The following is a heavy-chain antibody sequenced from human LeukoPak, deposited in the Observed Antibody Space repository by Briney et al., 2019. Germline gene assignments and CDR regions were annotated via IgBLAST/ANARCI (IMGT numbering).Heavy chain of an antibody. CDR3: AREGRWGMKYYFDY. CDR2: VYHTGST. J-gene: IGHJ4*02. D-gene: IGHD4-23*01. Sequence: SETLSLTCNVSGGSLTTHYWSWVRQSPDKGLEWIGQVYHTGSTHYNPSLRSRFTISVDTSKNKLFLTLTSVTAADTAVYYCAREGRWGMKYYFDYWGQGTLVTVSS. V-gene: IGHV4-59*11. CDR1: GGSLTTHY.